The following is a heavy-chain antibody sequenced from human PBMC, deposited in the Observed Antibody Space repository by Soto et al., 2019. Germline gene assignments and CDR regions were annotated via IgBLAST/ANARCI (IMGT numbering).Heavy chain of an antibody. CDR3: ARCGREGPYVTCNGMDV. D-gene: IGHD2-15*01. V-gene: IGHV3-13*01. CDR2: IGTAGDT. Sequence: PGGSLRLSCAASGFTFSSYDMHWVRQATGKGLEWVSAIGTAGDTYYPGSVKGRFTISRENAKNSLYLQMNSLRAGDTAVYYCARCGREGPYVTCNGMDVWGQGTTVTVSS. J-gene: IGHJ6*02. CDR1: GFTFSSYD.